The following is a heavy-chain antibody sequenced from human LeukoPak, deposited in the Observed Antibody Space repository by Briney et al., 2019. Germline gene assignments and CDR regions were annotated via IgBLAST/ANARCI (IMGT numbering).Heavy chain of an antibody. Sequence: SVKVSCKASGGTFSSYAISWVRQAPGQGLEWMGGIIPIFGTANYAQKFQGRVTITTDESTSTAYMELSSLRSEDTAVYYCARERYSSGWNGDYYYYYMDVWGKGTTVTVSS. D-gene: IGHD6-19*01. CDR2: IIPIFGTA. CDR1: GGTFSSYA. J-gene: IGHJ6*03. V-gene: IGHV1-69*05. CDR3: ARERYSSGWNGDYYYYYMDV.